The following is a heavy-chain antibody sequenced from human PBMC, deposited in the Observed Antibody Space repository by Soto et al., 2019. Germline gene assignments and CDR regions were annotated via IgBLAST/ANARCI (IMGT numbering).Heavy chain of an antibody. CDR1: GGTFSSYA. Sequence: QVQLVQSGAEVKKPGSSVKVSCKASGGTFSSYAISWVRQAPGQGLEWMGGTIPIFGTADYAQKFQGRVTITADESTSTAYVELSSLRSEDTAVYYCAKSPENYYYGMDVWGQGTTVTVSS. V-gene: IGHV1-69*12. J-gene: IGHJ6*02. CDR3: AKSPENYYYGMDV. CDR2: TIPIFGTA.